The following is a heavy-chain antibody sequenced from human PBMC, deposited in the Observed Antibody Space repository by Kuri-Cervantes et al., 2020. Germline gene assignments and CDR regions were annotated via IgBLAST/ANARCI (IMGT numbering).Heavy chain of an antibody. CDR2: ISSSSSYI. D-gene: IGHD3-22*01. CDR3: ARGDDTKNSKNYYYAMDV. Sequence: GESLKISCAASGFTFSSYSMNWVRQAPGKGLEWVSSISSSSSYIYYADSVKGRFTISRDNAKNSLYLQMNSLRAEDTAVYYCARGDDTKNSKNYYYAMDVWGQGATVTVSS. J-gene: IGHJ6*02. V-gene: IGHV3-21*01. CDR1: GFTFSSYS.